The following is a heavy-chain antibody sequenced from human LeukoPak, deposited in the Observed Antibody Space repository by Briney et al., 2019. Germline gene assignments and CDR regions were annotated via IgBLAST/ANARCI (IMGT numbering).Heavy chain of an antibody. CDR3: ARSSFGYDSGFYYYYMDV. V-gene: IGHV4-4*07. Sequence: SETLSLTCTVSGGSISSYYWSWIRQPAGKGLEWIGRIYTSGSTNYNPSLKSRVTMSVDTSKNQFSPKLSSVTAADTAVYYCARSSFGYDSGFYYYYMDVWGKGTTVTVSS. CDR1: GGSISSYY. J-gene: IGHJ6*03. D-gene: IGHD5-12*01. CDR2: IYTSGST.